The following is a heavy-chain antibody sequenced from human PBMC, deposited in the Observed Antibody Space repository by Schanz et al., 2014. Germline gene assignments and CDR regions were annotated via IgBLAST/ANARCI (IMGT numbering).Heavy chain of an antibody. J-gene: IGHJ4*02. Sequence: EVQLLESGGGLVRPGGSLRLSCAASGFTFSSYTMNWVRQAPGKGLEWVSSISSSSSYISYADSVKGRFTISRDNAKNSVSLQMDSLRPEDTAVYFCAKDLHSNSGNYYSYYFDSWGPGALVNVSS. CDR2: ISSSSSYI. CDR3: AKDLHSNSGNYYSYYFDS. V-gene: IGHV3-21*01. D-gene: IGHD3-10*01. CDR1: GFTFSSYT.